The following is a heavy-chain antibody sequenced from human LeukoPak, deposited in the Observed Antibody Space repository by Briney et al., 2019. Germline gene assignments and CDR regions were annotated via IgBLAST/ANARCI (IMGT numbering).Heavy chain of an antibody. CDR1: GFTFNSYW. D-gene: IGHD2-21*02. V-gene: IGHV3-74*01. Sequence: GGSPRLSCAASGFTFNSYWMHWVRQAPGKGLVWVSRINTDETSTSYADSVQGRFTISRDNSKNTLYLQMNSLRAEDTAVYYCAKDTAIDCGGDCLSDYWGQGTLVTVSS. CDR3: AKDTAIDCGGDCLSDY. J-gene: IGHJ4*02. CDR2: INTDETST.